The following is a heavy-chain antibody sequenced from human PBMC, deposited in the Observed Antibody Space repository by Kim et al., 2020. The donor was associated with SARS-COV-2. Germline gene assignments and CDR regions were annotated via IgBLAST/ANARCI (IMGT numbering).Heavy chain of an antibody. CDR2: MNPNSGNT. J-gene: IGHJ6*02. V-gene: IGHV1-8*01. CDR3: ARALDFCSSTSCYYYYYYYGMDV. D-gene: IGHD2-2*01. Sequence: ASVKVSCKASGYTFTSYDINWVRQATGQGLEWMGWMNPNSGNTGYAQKFQGRVTMTRNTSISTAYMELSSLRSEDTAVYYCARALDFCSSTSCYYYYYYYGMDVWGQGTTVTVSS. CDR1: GYTFTSYD.